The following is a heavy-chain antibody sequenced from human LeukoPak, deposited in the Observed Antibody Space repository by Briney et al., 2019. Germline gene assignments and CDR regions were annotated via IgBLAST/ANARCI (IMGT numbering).Heavy chain of an antibody. CDR3: ARIEQQLVAFDP. Sequence: PSQTLSLTCTVSGGSISSGGYYWSWIRQHPGKGLEWIGYIYYSGSTYYNPSLKSRVTISVDTPKNQFSLKLSSVTAADTAVYYCARIEQQLVAFDPWGQGTLVTVSS. J-gene: IGHJ5*02. V-gene: IGHV4-31*03. CDR1: GGSISSGGYY. CDR2: IYYSGST. D-gene: IGHD6-13*01.